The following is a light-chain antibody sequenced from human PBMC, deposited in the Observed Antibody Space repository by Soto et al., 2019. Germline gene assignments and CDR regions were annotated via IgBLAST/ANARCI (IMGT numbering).Light chain of an antibody. J-gene: IGKJ2*01. Sequence: DIQMTKSPSSVSASVGDRVTINCRASQAIGSWLAWYQQKPGKAPRLLIYGASSLQSGVPSRFSGRGSGTEFALTISGLQPDDFATYYCQEANIFPYTFGQGTKLEL. CDR3: QEANIFPYT. V-gene: IGKV1-12*01. CDR1: QAIGSW. CDR2: GAS.